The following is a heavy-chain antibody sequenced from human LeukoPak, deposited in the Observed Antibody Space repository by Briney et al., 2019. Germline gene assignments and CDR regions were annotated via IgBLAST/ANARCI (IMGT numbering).Heavy chain of an antibody. J-gene: IGHJ4*02. CDR2: IYHSGST. Sequence: SETLSLTCTVSGGSISSGGYYWSWIRQPPGKGLEWIGYIYHSGSTYYNPSLKSRVTISVDRSKNQFSLKLSSVTAADTAVYYCARSKVGWYNWSAGDYWGQGTLVTVSS. CDR3: ARSKVGWYNWSAGDY. V-gene: IGHV4-30-2*01. CDR1: GGSISSGGYY. D-gene: IGHD1-1*01.